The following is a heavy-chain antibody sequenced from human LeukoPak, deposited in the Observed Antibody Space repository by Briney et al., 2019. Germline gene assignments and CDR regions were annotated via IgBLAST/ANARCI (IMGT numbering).Heavy chain of an antibody. V-gene: IGHV4-59*01. CDR3: ASLCSSTSCYSDY. Sequence: NASETLSLTWTVSGGSISSYYWSWIRQPPGKGLEWIGYIYYSVSTNYNPSLKSRVTISVDTSKNQFSLKLSSVTAADTAVYYCASLCSSTSCYSDYWGQGTLVTVSS. D-gene: IGHD2-2*01. J-gene: IGHJ4*02. CDR1: GGSISSYY. CDR2: IYYSVST.